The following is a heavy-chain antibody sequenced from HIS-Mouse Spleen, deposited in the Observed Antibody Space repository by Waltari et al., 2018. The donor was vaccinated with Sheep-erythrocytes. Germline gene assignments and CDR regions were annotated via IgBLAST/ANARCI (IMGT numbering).Heavy chain of an antibody. Sequence: QVQLVQSGAEVKKPGSSVKVSCKASGGTFSSYAISWVRQAPGQGLEWMGRIIPILGIATYAHKFQGRVTITADKSTSTAYMELSSLRSEDTAVYYCAQTGATTPHFDYWGQGTLVTVSS. CDR3: AQTGATTPHFDY. D-gene: IGHD1-26*01. CDR1: GGTFSSYA. V-gene: IGHV1-69*04. J-gene: IGHJ4*02. CDR2: IIPILGIA.